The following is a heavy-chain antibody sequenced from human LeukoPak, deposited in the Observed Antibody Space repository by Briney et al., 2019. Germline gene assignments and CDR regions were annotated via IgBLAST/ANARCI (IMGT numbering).Heavy chain of an antibody. CDR2: INWNGGST. CDR1: GFTFDDYG. Sequence: RPGGSLTLSCAASGFTFDDYGMSWVRQAPGKGLEWVSGINWNGGSTGYADSVKGRSTISRDNAKNSLYLQMNSLRAEDTASYYCARDGGSYSDYWGQGTLVTVSS. CDR3: ARDGGSYSDY. D-gene: IGHD1-26*01. J-gene: IGHJ4*02. V-gene: IGHV3-20*04.